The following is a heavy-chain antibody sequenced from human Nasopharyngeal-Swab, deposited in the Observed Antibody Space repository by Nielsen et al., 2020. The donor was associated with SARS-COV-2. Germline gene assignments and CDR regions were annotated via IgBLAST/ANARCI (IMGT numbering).Heavy chain of an antibody. CDR1: GYTFISFG. Sequence: ASVKVSCKASGYTFISFGINWVRQAPGQGLEWMAWISGYNGNTNYAQKLQGRVTMTTDTSTSTAYMELRSLRSDDTAVYYCARDDYGDYGYFGHWGQGTLVTVSS. D-gene: IGHD4-17*01. J-gene: IGHJ4*02. CDR2: ISGYNGNT. CDR3: ARDDYGDYGYFGH. V-gene: IGHV1-18*01.